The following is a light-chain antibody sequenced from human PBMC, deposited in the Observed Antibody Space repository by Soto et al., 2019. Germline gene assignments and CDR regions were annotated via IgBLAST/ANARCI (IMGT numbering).Light chain of an antibody. CDR1: SSDVGRFNY. Sequence: QSALTQPASVSAPPGQSITISCTGTSSDVGRFNYVSWYQQYPGKAPKLIIYDVVKRPSGISNRFSGSKSGNTASLTISGLQAEDEADYYCTSYATVTTLYVFGTGTKVT. CDR3: TSYATVTTLYV. CDR2: DVV. V-gene: IGLV2-14*03. J-gene: IGLJ1*01.